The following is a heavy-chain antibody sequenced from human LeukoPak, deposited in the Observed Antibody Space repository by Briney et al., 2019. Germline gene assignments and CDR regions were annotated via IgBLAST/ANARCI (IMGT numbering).Heavy chain of an antibody. CDR3: ARDLTTTLRYFDWLPYYYGMDV. D-gene: IGHD3-9*01. CDR1: GYTFTNYG. V-gene: IGHV1-18*01. J-gene: IGHJ6*02. CDR2: ISPYNGNT. Sequence: ASVKVSCKASGYTFTNYGITWVRQAPGQGLEWMGWISPYNGNTNYAQKFQGRVTMTTDTSTSTAYMELRSLRSDDTAVYYCARDLTTTLRYFDWLPYYYGMDVWGQGTTVTVSS.